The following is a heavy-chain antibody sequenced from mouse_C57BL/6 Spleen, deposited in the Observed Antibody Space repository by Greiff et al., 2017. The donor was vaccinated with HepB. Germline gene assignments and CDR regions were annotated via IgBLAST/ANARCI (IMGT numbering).Heavy chain of an antibody. CDR3: ARYGNSGY. Sequence: EVQLQQSGPGLVKPSQSLSLTCSVTGYSITSGYYWNWIRQFPGNKLEWMGYISYDGSNNYNPSLKNRISITRDTSKNQFFLKLNSVTTEDTATYYCARYGNSGYWGQGTTLTVSS. CDR1: GYSITSGYY. V-gene: IGHV3-6*01. J-gene: IGHJ2*01. CDR2: ISYDGSN. D-gene: IGHD2-1*01.